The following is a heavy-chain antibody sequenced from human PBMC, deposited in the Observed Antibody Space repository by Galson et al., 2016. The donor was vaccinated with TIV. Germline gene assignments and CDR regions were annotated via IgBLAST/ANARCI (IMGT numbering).Heavy chain of an antibody. D-gene: IGHD2-21*01. Sequence: SLRLSCAASGFTFDFYAMSWVRQAPGQGLEWVSGISGSGGITYFADSVKGRFTISGDNSRNTLFLQMHSLRVEDTAVYYCAKRKNYGGDAFEDWGQGTLVTVSS. CDR3: AKRKNYGGDAFED. J-gene: IGHJ3*01. CDR2: ISGSGGIT. V-gene: IGHV3-23*01. CDR1: GFTFDFYA.